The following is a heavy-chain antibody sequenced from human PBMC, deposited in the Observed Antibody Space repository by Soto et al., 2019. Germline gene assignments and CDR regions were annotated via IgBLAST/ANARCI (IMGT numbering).Heavy chain of an antibody. CDR3: ARVYYMISIRY. V-gene: IGHV3-7*01. CDR2: IKQDGSEK. Sequence: PGGSLRLSCAASGFTFSSYWMSWVRQAPGKGLEWVANIKQDGSEKYYVDSVKGRFTISRDNAKNSLYLQMNSLRAEDAAVYYCARVYYMISIRYWGQGTLVTVSS. CDR1: GFTFSSYW. J-gene: IGHJ4*02. D-gene: IGHD3-10*01.